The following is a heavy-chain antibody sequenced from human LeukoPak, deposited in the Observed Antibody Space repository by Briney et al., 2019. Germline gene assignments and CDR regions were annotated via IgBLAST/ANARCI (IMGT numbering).Heavy chain of an antibody. J-gene: IGHJ4*02. D-gene: IGHD5-18*01. CDR1: GFIFSNYG. CDR3: ARGSDTAMVTLPFGY. Sequence: GGSLRLSCAASGFIFSNYGMHWVRQAPGKGLEWVAFLHNDETEIYYADSVKGRFTISRDNSKNTLYLQMSSLRDEDTAVYYCARGSDTAMVTLPFGYWGQGTLVTVSS. V-gene: IGHV3-30*02. CDR2: LHNDETEI.